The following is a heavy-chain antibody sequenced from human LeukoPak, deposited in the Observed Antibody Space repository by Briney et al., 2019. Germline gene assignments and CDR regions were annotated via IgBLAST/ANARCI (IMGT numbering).Heavy chain of an antibody. CDR3: ARAGVYGGSDLTTDY. J-gene: IGHJ4*02. CDR1: GGSISSGGYY. Sequence: SETLSLTCTVSGGSISSGGYYWSWIRQHPGKGLEWIGYIYYSGSTYYNPSLKSRVTISVDKSKNQFSLKLSSVTAADTAVYYCARAGVYGGSDLTTDYWGQGTLVTVSS. V-gene: IGHV4-31*03. CDR2: IYYSGST. D-gene: IGHD1-26*01.